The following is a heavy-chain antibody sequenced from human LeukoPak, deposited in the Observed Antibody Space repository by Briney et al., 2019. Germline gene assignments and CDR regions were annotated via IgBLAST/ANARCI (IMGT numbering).Heavy chain of an antibody. CDR1: GYSFTNYW. CDR2: MYPGDSDT. J-gene: IGHJ4*02. D-gene: IGHD6-19*01. Sequence: GESLKISCKGSGYSFTNYWIGWVRQVPGKGLEWMGIMYPGDSDTRYSPSFQGQVTISADKSISTAYLQWSSLKASDTALYYCARRGSSGSIDYWGQGTLVTVSS. CDR3: ARRGSSGSIDY. V-gene: IGHV5-51*01.